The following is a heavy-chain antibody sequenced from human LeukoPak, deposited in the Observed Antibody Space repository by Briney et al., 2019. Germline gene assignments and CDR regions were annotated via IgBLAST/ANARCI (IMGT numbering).Heavy chain of an antibody. CDR3: AREESNWNYYYFDF. Sequence: GASVNVSCKASGYTFSGYYIHWVRQAPGQGLEWMGWIKPENGRTNYAQQFPGRVILSRDTSISTVYVEVLRLASDDTAVYYCAREESNWNYYYFDFWGQGSLVTVSS. CDR2: IKPENGRT. V-gene: IGHV1-2*02. D-gene: IGHD1-7*01. CDR1: GYTFSGYY. J-gene: IGHJ4*02.